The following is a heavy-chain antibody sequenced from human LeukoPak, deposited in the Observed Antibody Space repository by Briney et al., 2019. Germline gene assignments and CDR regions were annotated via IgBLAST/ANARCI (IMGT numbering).Heavy chain of an antibody. D-gene: IGHD6-19*01. J-gene: IGHJ1*01. CDR2: IYYSGST. V-gene: IGHV4-59*01. CDR1: GGSISSYY. Sequence: PSETLSLTCTVSGGSISSYYWSWIRQPPGKGLEWIGYIYYSGSTNYNPSLKSRVTISVDTSKNQFSLKLSSVTAADTAVYYCAVAGYSSGWSGSEYFQHWGQGTLVTVSS. CDR3: AVAGYSSGWSGSEYFQH.